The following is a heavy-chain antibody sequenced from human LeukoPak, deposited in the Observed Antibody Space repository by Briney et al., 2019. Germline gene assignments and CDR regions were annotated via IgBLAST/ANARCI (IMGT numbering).Heavy chain of an antibody. CDR1: GGSISGYY. D-gene: IGHD3-3*01. Sequence: SETLSLTCAVYGGSISGYYWSWISQPLGKGLEWIGEINHSGSTNYNPSLKSRVTISVDTSKNQFSLKLSSVTAADTAVYYCASGKGFWSVILDYWGQGTLVTVSS. V-gene: IGHV4-34*01. J-gene: IGHJ4*02. CDR2: INHSGST. CDR3: ASGKGFWSVILDY.